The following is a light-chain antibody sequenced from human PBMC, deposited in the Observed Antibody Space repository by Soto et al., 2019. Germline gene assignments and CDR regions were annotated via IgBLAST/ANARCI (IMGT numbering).Light chain of an antibody. CDR3: CSYAGSYTYV. Sequence: QSVLTQPASVSGSPGQSITISCTGTSSDVGSDNLVPWYQQHPGKAPKLMIYAGSKRPSGVSNRFSGSKSGNTASLTISGLQAEDDADYYCCSYAGSYTYVFGTGTKVTVL. J-gene: IGLJ1*01. CDR2: AGS. CDR1: SSDVGSDNL. V-gene: IGLV2-23*01.